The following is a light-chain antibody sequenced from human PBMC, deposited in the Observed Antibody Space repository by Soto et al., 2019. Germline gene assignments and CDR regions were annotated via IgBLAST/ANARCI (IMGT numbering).Light chain of an antibody. CDR3: SSSTSNRIYV. V-gene: IGLV2-14*03. CDR1: HNDIGTYDY. CDR2: GVT. Sequence: QSVISHPTSLSGSPGQSITISCTGNHNDIGTYDYVSWYQQHPGRTPRLLIHGVTTRPSGISGRFSASKSGLTASLTISGLQPEDEADYYCSSSTSNRIYVFGPGTKVTVL. J-gene: IGLJ1*01.